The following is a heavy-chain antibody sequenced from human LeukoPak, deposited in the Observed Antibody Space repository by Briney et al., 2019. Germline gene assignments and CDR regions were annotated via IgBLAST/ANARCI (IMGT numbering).Heavy chain of an antibody. CDR3: ARRESSGFYYFFFDF. D-gene: IGHD3-22*01. Sequence: SETLSLTCTVSGGSVSGYYWSWIRQPAGKGLEWIGRIYTSGSTNYNPSLKSRVIMSVDTSKNQFSLSLRSLTAADTAVYYCARRESSGFYYFFFDFWAQGTLVTVSS. V-gene: IGHV4-4*07. CDR2: IYTSGST. J-gene: IGHJ4*02. CDR1: GGSVSGYY.